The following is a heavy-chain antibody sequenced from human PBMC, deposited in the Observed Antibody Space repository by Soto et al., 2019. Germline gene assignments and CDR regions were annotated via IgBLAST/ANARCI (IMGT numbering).Heavy chain of an antibody. V-gene: IGHV1-8*01. CDR1: GYTFTSYD. CDR2: MNPNSGNT. Sequence: ASVKVSCKASGYTFTSYDINWVRQATGQGLEWMGWMNPNSGNTGYAQKFQGRVTMTRNTSISTAYMELSSVTAADTAVYYCARLTTGYCSGGSCPPPYWGQGTLVTVSS. D-gene: IGHD2-15*01. J-gene: IGHJ4*02. CDR3: ARLTTGYCSGGSCPPPY.